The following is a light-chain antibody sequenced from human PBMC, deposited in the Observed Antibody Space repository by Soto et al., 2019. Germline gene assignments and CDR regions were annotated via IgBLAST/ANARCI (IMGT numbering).Light chain of an antibody. CDR2: AAS. Sequence: DIQMTQSPSSLSASVGASVTVTCRASQGISSYLAWYQQKAGKAPKLLIYAASTLRSGVPSRFSGSGSATDFTLTISSLQPDDFATYYCQQLNTYPPTFGQGTKVDIK. CDR1: QGISSY. CDR3: QQLNTYPPT. V-gene: IGKV1-9*01. J-gene: IGKJ1*01.